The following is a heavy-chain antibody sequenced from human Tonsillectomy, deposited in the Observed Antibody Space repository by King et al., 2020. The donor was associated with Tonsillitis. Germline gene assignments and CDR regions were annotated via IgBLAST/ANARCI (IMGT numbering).Heavy chain of an antibody. CDR1: GFTFSAFG. CDR2: ISFDGKSE. V-gene: IGHV3-30*18. CDR3: AKDLPRVKVVRGVIEL. D-gene: IGHD3-10*01. J-gene: IGHJ4*02. Sequence: VQLVESGGGVVQPGRSLRLSCAASGFTFSAFGMHWVRQAPGKGLEWLADISFDGKSEYYADSVQGRFTISRANSRNTLYLQMNSLTPEDTAVYYCAKDLPRVKVVRGVIELWGQGTL.